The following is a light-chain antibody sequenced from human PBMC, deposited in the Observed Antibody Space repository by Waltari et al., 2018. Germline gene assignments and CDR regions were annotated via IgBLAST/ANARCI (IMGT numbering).Light chain of an antibody. CDR3: SSHATTSVI. J-gene: IGLJ2*01. CDR2: DVS. V-gene: IGLV2-14*03. CDR1: SSDGGPYNY. Sequence: QSALTQPASVSGSPGQSSTPYRTGTSSDGGPYNYVPLYQQHPGKVPELIIYDVSYRPSGVSNRFSGSKSGNTASLTISGLQAEDEADYYCSSHATTSVIFGGGTKLTVL.